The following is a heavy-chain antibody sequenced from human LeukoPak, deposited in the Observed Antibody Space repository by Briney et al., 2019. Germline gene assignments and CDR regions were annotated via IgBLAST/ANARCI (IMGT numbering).Heavy chain of an antibody. CDR2: IRYDGNDGTNK. J-gene: IGHJ4*02. V-gene: IGHV3-30*02. D-gene: IGHD4/OR15-4a*01. CDR3: ARRAGAYSHPYDY. CDR1: GFTFSSYG. Sequence: GGSLRLSCAASGFTFSSYGMHWVRQAPGKGLEWVAFIRYDGNDGTNKYYADSVKGRFTISRDNSKNTLYLQMNSLRAEDTAVHYCARRAGAYSHPYDYWGQGTLVTVSS.